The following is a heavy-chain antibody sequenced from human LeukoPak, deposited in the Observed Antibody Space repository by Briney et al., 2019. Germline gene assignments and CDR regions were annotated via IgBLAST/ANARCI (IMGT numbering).Heavy chain of an antibody. CDR2: IRGKAYGGTT. CDR1: GFTFADYA. CDR3: SARRVWEVIHDF. V-gene: IGHV3-49*04. D-gene: IGHD3-10*01. Sequence: GGSLRLSCTTSGFTFADYAITWVRQAPGKGLEWVGFIRGKAYGGTTDYAASLRGRVSVSRDDSKNVAYLQMNSLKTEVTAIYYCSARRVWEVIHDFWGRGTLVAVSP. J-gene: IGHJ4*02.